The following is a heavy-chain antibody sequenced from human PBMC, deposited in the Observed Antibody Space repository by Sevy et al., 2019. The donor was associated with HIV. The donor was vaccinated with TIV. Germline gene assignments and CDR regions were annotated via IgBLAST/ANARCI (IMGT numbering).Heavy chain of an antibody. Sequence: ASVKVSCKASGYTFTSYGITWVRQALGQGLEWMGWISAYNANTNYAQKLQGRVTMTTDTSTSTAYMELRSLRSDDTAVYYCAREKDPYCGGDCYYGYWGQGTLVTVSS. D-gene: IGHD2-21*02. V-gene: IGHV1-18*01. J-gene: IGHJ4*02. CDR3: AREKDPYCGGDCYYGY. CDR2: ISAYNANT. CDR1: GYTFTSYG.